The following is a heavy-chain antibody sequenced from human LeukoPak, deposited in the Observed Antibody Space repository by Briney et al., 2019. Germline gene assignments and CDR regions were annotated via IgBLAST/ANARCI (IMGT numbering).Heavy chain of an antibody. V-gene: IGHV3-23*01. Sequence: GGTLRLSCAASGFTFSSYAMSWVRQAPGKGLEWVSAISGSGGSTYYADSVKGRFTISRDNSKNTLYLQMNSLRAEDTAVYYCAKDGPNYSSSWYGHFDYWGQGTLVTVSS. CDR3: AKDGPNYSSSWYGHFDY. CDR2: ISGSGGST. D-gene: IGHD6-13*01. CDR1: GFTFSSYA. J-gene: IGHJ4*02.